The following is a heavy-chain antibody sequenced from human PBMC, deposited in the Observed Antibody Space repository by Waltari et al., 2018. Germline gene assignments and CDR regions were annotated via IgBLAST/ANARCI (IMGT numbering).Heavy chain of an antibody. J-gene: IGHJ4*02. CDR2: IYHSGST. CDR3: ARLGYCSSTSCSPAPDY. CDR1: GGSISSGGYS. V-gene: IGHV4-30-2*01. D-gene: IGHD2-2*01. Sequence: QLQLQESGSGLVKPSQTLSLTCAVSGGSISSGGYSWSWIRQPPGKGLEWIGYIYHSGSTCYNPSLKSRVTISVDRSKNQFSLKLSSVTAADTAVYYCARLGYCSSTSCSPAPDYWGQGTLVTVSS.